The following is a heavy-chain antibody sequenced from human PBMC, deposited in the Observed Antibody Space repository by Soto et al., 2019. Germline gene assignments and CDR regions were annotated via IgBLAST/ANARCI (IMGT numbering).Heavy chain of an antibody. CDR3: ARGPLIAAAGTAAFDI. V-gene: IGHV4-34*01. D-gene: IGHD6-13*01. Sequence: QVQLQQWGAGLLKPSETLSLTCAVYGGSFSGYYWSWIRQPPGKGLAWSGEINHSGSTNYNPSLKSRVTISVDTSKTQFSLKLSSVTAADTAVYYCARGPLIAAAGTAAFDIWGQGTMVTVSS. CDR2: INHSGST. CDR1: GGSFSGYY. J-gene: IGHJ3*02.